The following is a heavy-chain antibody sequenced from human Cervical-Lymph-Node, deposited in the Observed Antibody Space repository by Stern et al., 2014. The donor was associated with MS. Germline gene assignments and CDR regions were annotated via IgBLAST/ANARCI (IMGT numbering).Heavy chain of an antibody. CDR3: ARARMQFWLQAD. CDR2: ISYDGSNK. D-gene: IGHD5-18*01. Sequence: QVQLVESGGGVVQPGRSLRLSCAASGFTFSSYAMHWVRQAPGKGLEWVAVISYDGSNKYYADSVKGRFTISRDNSKNTLYLQMNSLRAEDTAVYYCARARMQFWLQADWGQGTPVTVSS. CDR1: GFTFSSYA. J-gene: IGHJ4*02. V-gene: IGHV3-30-3*01.